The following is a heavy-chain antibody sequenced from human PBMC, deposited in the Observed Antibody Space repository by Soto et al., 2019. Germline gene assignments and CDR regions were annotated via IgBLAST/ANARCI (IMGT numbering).Heavy chain of an antibody. V-gene: IGHV3-30-3*01. Sequence: GGSLRLSCAASGFTFNTYAMHWVRQAPGKGLEWVAVISYDGSNKYYADSVKGRFTISRDNSKNTLYLQMNSLRPEDTAVYYCARGDSDSSGYTYWGQGTLVTVSS. D-gene: IGHD3-22*01. CDR2: ISYDGSNK. CDR3: ARGDSDSSGYTY. CDR1: GFTFNTYA. J-gene: IGHJ4*02.